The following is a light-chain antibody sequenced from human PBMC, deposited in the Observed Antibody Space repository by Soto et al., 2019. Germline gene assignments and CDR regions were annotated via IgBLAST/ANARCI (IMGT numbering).Light chain of an antibody. Sequence: QSALTQPASVSGSPGQSITISCTGTSSDVGSYNLVSWYQQHPGKAPKLIIYEGSKRPSGVSNRFSGSKSGNTASLTISGLQAQDEADYNCCSYAGSSTFVVFGGGTKVTVL. V-gene: IGLV2-23*03. CDR3: CSYAGSSTFVV. CDR1: SSDVGSYNL. CDR2: EGS. J-gene: IGLJ2*01.